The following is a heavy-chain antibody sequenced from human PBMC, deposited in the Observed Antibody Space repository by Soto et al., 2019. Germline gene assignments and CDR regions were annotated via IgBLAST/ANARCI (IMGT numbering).Heavy chain of an antibody. J-gene: IGHJ6*03. CDR1: GGSISSGGYY. Sequence: KPSGTLSLTCTVSGGSISSGGYYWSWIRQHPGKGLEWIGYIYYSGSTYYNPSLKSRVTISVDTSKNQFSLKLSSVTAADTAVYYCARVGGDSTRYYYYYMDVWGKGTPVTVSS. D-gene: IGHD4-17*01. CDR2: IYYSGST. V-gene: IGHV4-31*02. CDR3: ARVGGDSTRYYYYYMDV.